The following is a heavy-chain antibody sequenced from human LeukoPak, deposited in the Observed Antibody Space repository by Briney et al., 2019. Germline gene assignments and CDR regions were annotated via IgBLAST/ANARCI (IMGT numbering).Heavy chain of an antibody. CDR2: INHSGST. CDR3: ARGLGRRDGYNWRYYYYMDV. D-gene: IGHD5-24*01. V-gene: IGHV4-34*01. CDR1: GGSFSGYY. Sequence: PSESLSLTCTVSGGSFSGYYWSWIRQPPGKGLEWIGEINHSGSTNYNPSLKSRVTISVDTSKNQFSLKLSSVTAADTAVYYCARGLGRRDGYNWRYYYYMDVWGEGTTVTVSS. J-gene: IGHJ6*03.